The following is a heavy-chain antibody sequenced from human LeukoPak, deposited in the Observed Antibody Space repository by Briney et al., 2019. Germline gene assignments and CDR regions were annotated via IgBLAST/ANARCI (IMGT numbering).Heavy chain of an antibody. Sequence: GGSLRLSCTASGFNFGIYGMHWVRQAPGKGLEWVAVMWDDGTNEYYVESVKGRFTISRDNGKRTLYLQMNSLRVEDTAVYYCARDFHVGATVPSGWYFDLWGRGTLVTVSS. D-gene: IGHD1-26*01. V-gene: IGHV3-33*01. CDR3: ARDFHVGATVPSGWYFDL. CDR2: MWDDGTNE. CDR1: GFNFGIYG. J-gene: IGHJ2*01.